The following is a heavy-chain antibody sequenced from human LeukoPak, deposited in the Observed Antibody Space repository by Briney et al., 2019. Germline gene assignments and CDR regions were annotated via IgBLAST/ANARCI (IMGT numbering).Heavy chain of an antibody. V-gene: IGHV4-61*02. CDR3: AVEVAYPQRKGDFDY. CDR2: IYTSGST. J-gene: IGHJ4*02. CDR1: GGSISSGSYY. Sequence: PSETLSLTCTVSGGSISSGSYYWSWIRQPAGKGLEWIGRIYTSGSTNYNPSLKSRVTISVDTSKNQFSLKLSSVTAADTAVYYCAVEVAYPQRKGDFDYWGQGTLVTVSS. D-gene: IGHD5-12*01.